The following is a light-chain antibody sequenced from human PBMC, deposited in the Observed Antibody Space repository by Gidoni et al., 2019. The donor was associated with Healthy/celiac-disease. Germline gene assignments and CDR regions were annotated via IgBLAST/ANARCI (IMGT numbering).Light chain of an antibody. Sequence: DIQMTQSPSSLSASVGDRVTITCQASQDISNYLNWYQQKPGKAPKLLIYDASNWETGVPSRFSGSGSGTDFTFTISSLQPEDIATYYCQQYDNRLALTFGGGTKVEIK. CDR1: QDISNY. CDR3: QQYDNRLALT. CDR2: DAS. V-gene: IGKV1-33*01. J-gene: IGKJ4*01.